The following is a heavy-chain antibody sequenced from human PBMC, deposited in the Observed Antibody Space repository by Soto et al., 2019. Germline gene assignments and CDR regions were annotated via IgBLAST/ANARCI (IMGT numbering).Heavy chain of an antibody. CDR1: GGTFNTYN. D-gene: IGHD7-27*01. J-gene: IGHJ6*02. CDR2: ILPIFGTT. V-gene: IGHV1-69*01. Sequence: QVQLVQSGAEVKKPGSSVKVSCKASGGTFNTYNINWVRQAPGQGLEWMGGILPIFGTTNYAQRFQGRVTITADDSTSTAYMELSSLRSEDTAVYYCARDETGDSYYYYYGMGVWGQGTKVTVTS. CDR3: ARDETGDSYYYYYGMGV.